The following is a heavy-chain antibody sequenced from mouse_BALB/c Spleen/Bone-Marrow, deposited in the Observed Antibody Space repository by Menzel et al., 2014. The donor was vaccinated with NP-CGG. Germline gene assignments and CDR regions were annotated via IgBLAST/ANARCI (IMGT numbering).Heavy chain of an antibody. D-gene: IGHD2-4*01. J-gene: IGHJ3*01. CDR1: GFSFHSYG. CDR2: ISGGGSYT. CDR3: ARHAYYDQTEVSFVY. Sequence: EVHLVESGGGLVKSGGSLKLSCAASGFSFHSYGMSWVRQTPEKGLEWVATISGGGSYTFYPDSVKGRFTISRDNAKNTLYLQLSSLRSEDTALYYCARHAYYDQTEVSFVYWGQGTLVTVSA. V-gene: IGHV5-9-2*01.